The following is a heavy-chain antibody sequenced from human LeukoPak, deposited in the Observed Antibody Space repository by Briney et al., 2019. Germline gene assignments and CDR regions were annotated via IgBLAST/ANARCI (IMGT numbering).Heavy chain of an antibody. CDR3: ARVRGAGIFDY. CDR2: INPSGGST. V-gene: IGHV1-46*01. D-gene: IGHD6-19*01. CDR1: GYTFTSYY. J-gene: IGHJ4*02. Sequence: ASVKVSCKASGYTFTSYYMHWVRQAPGQRLEWMGIINPSGGSTSYAQKFQGRVTMTRDMSTSTVYMELSSLRSEDTAVYYCARVRGAGIFDYWGQGTLVTVSS.